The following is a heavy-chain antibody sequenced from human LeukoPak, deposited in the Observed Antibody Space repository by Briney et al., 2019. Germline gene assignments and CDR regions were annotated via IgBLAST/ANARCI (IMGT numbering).Heavy chain of an antibody. CDR1: GFTFSSYS. V-gene: IGHV3-74*01. CDR2: INSDGSST. D-gene: IGHD6-19*01. CDR3: AKGKSSGWYRWFDP. Sequence: GGSLRLSCAASGFTFSSYSMNWVRQAPGKGLEWVSRINSDGSSTSYADSVKGRFTISRGNSKNTLYLQMNSLRAEDTAVYYCAKGKSSGWYRWFDPWGQGTLVTVSS. J-gene: IGHJ5*02.